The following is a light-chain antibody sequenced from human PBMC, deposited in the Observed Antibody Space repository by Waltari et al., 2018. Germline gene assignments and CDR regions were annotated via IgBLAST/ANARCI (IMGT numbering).Light chain of an antibody. Sequence: EIVLTQSPATLSLSPGERATLSCRASQSVNEYLAWYQQVPGQPPRLLIYDASNRANGIPARFKGIGSATDFTLTISSLEPEDFAIYYCHVRSNWPPVTFGGGTKVEIK. J-gene: IGKJ4*01. CDR3: HVRSNWPPVT. CDR1: QSVNEY. V-gene: IGKV3-11*01. CDR2: DAS.